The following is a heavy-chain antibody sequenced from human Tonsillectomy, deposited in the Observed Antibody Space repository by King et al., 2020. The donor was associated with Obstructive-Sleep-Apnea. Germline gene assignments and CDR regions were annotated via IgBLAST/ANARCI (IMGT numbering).Heavy chain of an antibody. CDR2: ISSSGRTI. V-gene: IGHV3-48*04. D-gene: IGHD2-15*01. CDR3: ANGLRAAGLGDAFDV. CDR1: GFTFSSYS. Sequence: VQLVESGGGLVQPGGSLRLFCAASGFTFSSYSMNWVRQTLGEGLEWVYYISSSGRTIYYADSVKGRFTISRDNLKNSLYLQMNSLRAEDTAVYYCANGLRAAGLGDAFDVWGQGTMVTVSS. J-gene: IGHJ3*01.